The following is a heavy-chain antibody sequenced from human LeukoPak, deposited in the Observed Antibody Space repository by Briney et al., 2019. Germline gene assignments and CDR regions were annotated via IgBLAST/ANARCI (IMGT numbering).Heavy chain of an antibody. CDR1: GGSISSSSYY. D-gene: IGHD6-13*01. V-gene: IGHV4-39*01. CDR3: ARQTWSGQQLLQDH. CDR2: IYYSGST. J-gene: IGHJ4*02. Sequence: SETLSLTCTVSGGSISSSSYYWGWIRQPPGKGLEWIGSIYYSGSTYYNPSLKSRVTVSVDTSKNQFSLKLSSVTAADTAFYYCARQTWSGQQLLQDHWGQGTLVTVSS.